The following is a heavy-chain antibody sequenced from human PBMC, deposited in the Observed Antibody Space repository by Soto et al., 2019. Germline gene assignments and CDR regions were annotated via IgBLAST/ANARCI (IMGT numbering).Heavy chain of an antibody. J-gene: IGHJ4*02. CDR1: GGTFSSYA. V-gene: IGHV1-58*02. Sequence: SAQVSCKASGGTFSSYAISWVRQARGQRLEWIGWIGVGSGNRHYAQKFQERVTITRDMSTSTAYMELSSLRSEDTAVYYCAALGVNFDHWGQGTLVTVSS. CDR2: IGVGSGNR. CDR3: AALGVNFDH. D-gene: IGHD2-8*01.